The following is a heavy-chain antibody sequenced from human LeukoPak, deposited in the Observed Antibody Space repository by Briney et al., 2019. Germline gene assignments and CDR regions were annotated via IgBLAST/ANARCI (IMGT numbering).Heavy chain of an antibody. Sequence: SETLSLTCTVSGDSISGYYWSWIRQPPGKGLEWIGNIHYTGRTTYNPSLRGRVTMSVDTSEDRFSLNLSSVTAADTAVYFCTRGGGWLTDFWGQGTLITVSS. CDR1: GDSISGYY. J-gene: IGHJ4*02. CDR2: IHYTGRT. V-gene: IGHV4-59*01. CDR3: TRGGGWLTDF. D-gene: IGHD6-19*01.